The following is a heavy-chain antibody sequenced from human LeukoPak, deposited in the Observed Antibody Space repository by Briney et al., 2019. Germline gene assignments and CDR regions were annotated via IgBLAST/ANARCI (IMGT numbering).Heavy chain of an antibody. CDR3: ARDGGSPSGV. CDR1: GFTFSSYS. Sequence: GGSLRLSCAASGFTFSSYSMNWVRQAPGRGLEWVSSISSSSSYIYYADSVKGRFTISRDNAKNTLYLQMNSLRAEDTPVYYCARDGGSPSGVWGQGTLVTVSS. D-gene: IGHD3-16*01. CDR2: ISSSSSYI. V-gene: IGHV3-21*01. J-gene: IGHJ4*02.